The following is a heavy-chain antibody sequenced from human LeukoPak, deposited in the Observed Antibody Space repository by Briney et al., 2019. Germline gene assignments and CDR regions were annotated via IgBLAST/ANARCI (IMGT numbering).Heavy chain of an antibody. D-gene: IGHD3-10*01. Sequence: GGSLRLSCAASGFTFSTYVMSWVRQAPGKGLEWVSTISASGIGTYYADSVKDRFTVSRDNPKNTLYLQMNSLRAEDTAVYFCANLRGSGSSYFDSWGQGTLVTVSS. J-gene: IGHJ4*02. CDR3: ANLRGSGSSYFDS. V-gene: IGHV3-23*01. CDR2: ISASGIGT. CDR1: GFTFSTYV.